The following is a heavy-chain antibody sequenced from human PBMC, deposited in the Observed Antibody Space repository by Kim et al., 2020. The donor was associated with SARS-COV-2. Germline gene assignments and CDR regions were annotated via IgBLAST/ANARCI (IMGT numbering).Heavy chain of an antibody. CDR2: K. J-gene: IGHJ4*02. CDR3: ATTTSGWIFDY. Sequence: KFLAATVKGRFTVTRDNARNTLYLQINRLRAEDTAVYYCATTTSGWIFDYWGQGTMVTVSS. V-gene: IGHV3-23*03. D-gene: IGHD6-19*01.